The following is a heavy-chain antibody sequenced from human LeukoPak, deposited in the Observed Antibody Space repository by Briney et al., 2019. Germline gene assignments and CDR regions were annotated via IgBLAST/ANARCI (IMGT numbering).Heavy chain of an antibody. Sequence: ASVKVSCKASGYTFTTYGISWVRQAPGQGLEWVGWISGYSGNTDYAQKFQDRVTMTTDTSTSTAYMELRSLSSDDTAVYYCARDYRGTYYFYWGQGTLVTVSS. CDR1: GYTFTTYG. CDR2: ISGYSGNT. CDR3: ARDYRGTYYFY. J-gene: IGHJ4*02. V-gene: IGHV1-18*01. D-gene: IGHD1-26*01.